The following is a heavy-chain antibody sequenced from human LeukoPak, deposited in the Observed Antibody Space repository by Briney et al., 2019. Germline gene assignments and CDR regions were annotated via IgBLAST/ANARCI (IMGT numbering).Heavy chain of an antibody. CDR3: ARGPGYSSSWSHSRAFDI. CDR1: GGSISSSSYY. Sequence: SETLSLTCTVSGGSISSSSYYWSWIHQPPGKGLEWIGEINHSGSTNYNPSLKSRVTISVDTSKNQFSLKLSSVTAADTAVYYCARGPGYSSSWSHSRAFDIWGQGTMVTVSS. J-gene: IGHJ3*02. CDR2: INHSGST. V-gene: IGHV4-39*07. D-gene: IGHD6-13*01.